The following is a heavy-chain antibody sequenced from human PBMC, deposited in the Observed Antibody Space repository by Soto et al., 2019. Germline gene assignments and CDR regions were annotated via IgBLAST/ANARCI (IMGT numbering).Heavy chain of an antibody. CDR3: ARGWTPFES. V-gene: IGHV1-18*01. CDR1: GYTFTKFG. J-gene: IGHJ4*02. Sequence: QVQLVQSGAEVKKPGASVKVSCKASGYTFTKFGISWVRQAPGQGLEWMGWISVCNGNTNYAQNFQGRVTMTTDTTRSTADMELRSLRSDDTAVYSCARGWTPFESGGQGSLVTVSS. CDR2: ISVCNGNT. D-gene: IGHD1-1*01.